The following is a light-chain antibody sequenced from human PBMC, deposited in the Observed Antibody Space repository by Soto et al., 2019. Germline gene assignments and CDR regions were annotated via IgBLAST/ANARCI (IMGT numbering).Light chain of an antibody. V-gene: IGKV1-33*01. J-gene: IGKJ1*01. CDR2: GAS. Sequence: DIQMTQSPSSLSASVGDRVTITCQASQGISTYLNWYQQKPGKAPKLLIYGASSRATGIPDRFSGSGSGTDFTLTISRLEPEDFAVYYCQQYGSSPWTFGQGTKVDIK. CDR1: QGISTY. CDR3: QQYGSSPWT.